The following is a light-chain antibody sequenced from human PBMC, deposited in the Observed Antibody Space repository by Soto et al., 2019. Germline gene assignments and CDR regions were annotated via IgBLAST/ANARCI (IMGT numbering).Light chain of an antibody. V-gene: IGLV2-11*01. CDR3: GSYAGSYTGV. CDR2: DVS. J-gene: IGLJ2*01. CDR1: SSDVGGYNY. Sequence: QSALTQPRSVSGSPGQSVTISCTGTSSDVGGYNYVSWYQQHPGKAPKLMIYDVSKRPSGVPDRFSGSKSGNTASLTISGLQDEDEADYYCGSYAGSYTGVFGGGTKLTVL.